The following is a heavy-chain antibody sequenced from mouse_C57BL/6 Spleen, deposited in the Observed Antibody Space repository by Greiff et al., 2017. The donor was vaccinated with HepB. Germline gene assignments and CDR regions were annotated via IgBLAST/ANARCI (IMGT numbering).Heavy chain of an antibody. CDR3: ARDDKNTVVAKGWFAD. D-gene: IGHD1-1*01. J-gene: IGHJ3*01. Sequence: EVQLQESGGGLVKPGGSLKLSCAASGFTFSSYAMSWVRQTPEKRLEWVATISDGGSYTYYPDNVKGRFTISRDNAKNNLYLQMSHLKSEDTAMYYCARDDKNTVVAKGWFADWGQGTLVTVSA. CDR1: GFTFSSYA. V-gene: IGHV5-4*01. CDR2: ISDGGSYT.